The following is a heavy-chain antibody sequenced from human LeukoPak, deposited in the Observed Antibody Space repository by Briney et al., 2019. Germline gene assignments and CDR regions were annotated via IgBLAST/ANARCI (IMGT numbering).Heavy chain of an antibody. Sequence: GGSLRLSCAASGFTFSIYNMNWVRQTPGKGLEWVSYISGSGNTIYYADSVKGRFTISRDNAKNSLYLQMNSLIAEDTAVYYCARDSSGNFIPYYFDYWGQGTLVTVSS. J-gene: IGHJ4*02. V-gene: IGHV3-48*03. CDR3: ARDSSGNFIPYYFDY. CDR1: GFTFSIYN. CDR2: ISGSGNTI. D-gene: IGHD3-10*01.